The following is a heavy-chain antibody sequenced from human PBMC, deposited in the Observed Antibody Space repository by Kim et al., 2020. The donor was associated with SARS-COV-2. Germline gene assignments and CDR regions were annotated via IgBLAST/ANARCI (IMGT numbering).Heavy chain of an antibody. CDR2: IRSKANSYAT. CDR1: GFTFSGSA. D-gene: IGHD1-1*01. CDR3: TSVSATTLAFCDAFD. J-gene: IGHJ3*02. Sequence: GGSLRLSCAASGFTFSGSAIHWVRQASGKGLEWVGRIRSKANSYATAYAASVRGRFSISRDDSKNTPYLHMNNLKTEDTSVYYCTSVSATTLAFCDAFD. V-gene: IGHV3-73*01.